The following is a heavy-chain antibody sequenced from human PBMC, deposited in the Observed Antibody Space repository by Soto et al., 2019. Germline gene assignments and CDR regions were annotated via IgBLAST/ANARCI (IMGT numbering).Heavy chain of an antibody. CDR2: ISGSGGST. D-gene: IGHD2-2*01. V-gene: IGHV3-23*01. CDR1: GFTFSSYA. CDR3: AKDGIVLVPAAHSR. J-gene: IGHJ4*02. Sequence: EVQLLESGGGLVQPGGSLRLSCAASGFTFSSYAMSWVRQAPGKGLEWVSAISGSGGSTYYADSVKGRFTISRDNXKNTLYLQMTSLRAEDTAVYYCAKDGIVLVPAAHSRWGQGTLVTVSS.